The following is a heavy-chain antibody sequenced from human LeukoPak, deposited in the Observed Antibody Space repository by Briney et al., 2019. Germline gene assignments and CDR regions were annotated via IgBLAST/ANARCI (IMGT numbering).Heavy chain of an antibody. Sequence: SGTPSLTCAVYGGSFSGYYWSWIRQPPGKGLEWIGEINHSGSTNYNPSLKSRVTISVDTSKNQFSLKLSSVTAADTAVYYCAREKDMVRGAVFDYWGQGTLVTVSS. V-gene: IGHV4-34*01. CDR1: GGSFSGYY. J-gene: IGHJ4*02. CDR3: AREKDMVRGAVFDY. D-gene: IGHD3-10*01. CDR2: INHSGST.